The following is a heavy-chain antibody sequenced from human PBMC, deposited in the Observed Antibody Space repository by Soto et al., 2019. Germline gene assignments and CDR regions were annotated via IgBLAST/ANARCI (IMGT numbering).Heavy chain of an antibody. CDR3: ARGPSGDKVDY. Sequence: QVQLQESGPGVVEPSQTLSLTCTVSGGSINNNGYFWSWSLQPPGSGLEWIGHIYNSGSTYSNPSPESRLTISVETSKNQFSRKLSSVTAADTAVYYCARGPSGDKVDYWGQGTLVTVSS. CDR2: IYNSGST. V-gene: IGHV4-30-4*01. CDR1: GGSINNNGYF. J-gene: IGHJ4*02. D-gene: IGHD1-26*01.